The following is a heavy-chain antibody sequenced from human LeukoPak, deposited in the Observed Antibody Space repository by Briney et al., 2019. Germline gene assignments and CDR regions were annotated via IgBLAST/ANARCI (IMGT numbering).Heavy chain of an antibody. CDR1: GYTFTSYD. CDR3: ARGVGSSSPYYYYYYMDV. CDR2: MNPNSGNT. V-gene: IGHV1-8*01. Sequence: ASVKVSCKASGYTFTSYDINRVRQATGQGLEWMGWMNPNSGNTGYAQKFQGRVTITRNTSISTAYMELSSLRSEDTAVYYCARGVGSSSPYYYYYYMDVWGKGTTVTVSS. D-gene: IGHD6-6*01. J-gene: IGHJ6*03.